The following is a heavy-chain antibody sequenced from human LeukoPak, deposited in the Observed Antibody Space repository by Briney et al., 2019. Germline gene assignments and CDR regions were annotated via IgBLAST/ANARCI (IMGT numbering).Heavy chain of an antibody. Sequence: GGSLRLSCAASGFTFSSYGMSWVRQAPGKGLEWVSAISGSGGSTYYADSVKGRFTISRDNSKNTLYLQMNSLRAEDTAVYYCAKRGAEVGTTVAPGDYWGQGTLLTVSS. D-gene: IGHD1-26*01. V-gene: IGHV3-23*01. CDR1: GFTFSSYG. CDR2: ISGSGGST. CDR3: AKRGAEVGTTVAPGDY. J-gene: IGHJ4*02.